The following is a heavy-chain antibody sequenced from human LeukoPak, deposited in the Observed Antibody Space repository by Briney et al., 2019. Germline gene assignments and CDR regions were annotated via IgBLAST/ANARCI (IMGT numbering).Heavy chain of an antibody. CDR3: ARGGVDYYGSGTYYLMHYFDY. CDR1: GFTFNTYG. J-gene: IGHJ4*02. V-gene: IGHV3-23*01. Sequence: GGSLRLSCAASGFTFNTYGVSWVRQAPGKGLEWVSGISGSGGATYYADSVKGRFTISRDDPHNTLYLQMNSLRAEDTAVYFCARGGVDYYGSGTYYLMHYFDYWGQGALVTVSS. D-gene: IGHD3-10*01. CDR2: ISGSGGAT.